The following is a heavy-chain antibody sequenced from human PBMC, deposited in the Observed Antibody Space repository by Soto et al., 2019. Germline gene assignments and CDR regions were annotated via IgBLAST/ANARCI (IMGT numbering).Heavy chain of an antibody. J-gene: IGHJ6*02. D-gene: IGHD4-17*01. CDR1: GGSISSGGYY. CDR2: ISYSGST. V-gene: IGHV4-31*03. Sequence: SETLSLTCTVSGGSISSGGYYWSWIRQHPGEGLEWIGYISYSGSTYYNPSLKSRVTISVDTSKNQFSLKLSSVTAADTAVYYCARDSVTTSFGMDVWGQGTTITASS. CDR3: ARDSVTTSFGMDV.